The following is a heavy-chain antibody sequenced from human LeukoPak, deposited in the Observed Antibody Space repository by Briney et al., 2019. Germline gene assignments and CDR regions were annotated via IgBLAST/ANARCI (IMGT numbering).Heavy chain of an antibody. CDR3: ARDRGYYDSSGYYSDAFDI. CDR2: INPNSGGT. Sequence: ASVKVSCKASGYTFTGYYMHWVRQAPGQGLEWMGRINPNSGGTNYAQKFQGRVTMTRDTSISTAYMELSRLRSDDTAVYYCARDRGYYDSSGYYSDAFDIWGQGTMVTVSS. D-gene: IGHD3-22*01. CDR1: GYTFTGYY. J-gene: IGHJ3*02. V-gene: IGHV1-2*06.